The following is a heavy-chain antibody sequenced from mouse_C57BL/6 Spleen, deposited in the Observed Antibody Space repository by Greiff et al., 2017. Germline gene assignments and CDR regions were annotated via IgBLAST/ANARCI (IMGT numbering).Heavy chain of an antibody. J-gene: IGHJ3*01. D-gene: IGHD2-3*01. CDR3: ARMGDGYPWFAY. V-gene: IGHV5-16*01. CDR2: INYDGSST. Sequence: EVMLVESEGGLVQPGSSMKLSCTASGFTFSDYYMAWVRQVPEKGLEWVANINYDGSSTYYLHSLKSRFIISRDNAKNILYLQMSSLKSEDTATDYCARMGDGYPWFAYWGQGTLVTVAA. CDR1: GFTFSDYY.